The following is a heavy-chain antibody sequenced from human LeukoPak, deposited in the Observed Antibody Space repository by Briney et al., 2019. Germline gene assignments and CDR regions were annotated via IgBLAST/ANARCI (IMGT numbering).Heavy chain of an antibody. CDR1: GGSISSYY. CDR3: ARQASLGSYRYFDY. J-gene: IGHJ4*02. V-gene: IGHV4-59*08. Sequence: SETLSLTCTVSGGSISSYYWSWIRQPPGKGLEWIGYIYYSGSTNYNSSLKSRVTISVDTSKNQFSLKLSSVTAADTAVYYCARQASLGSYRYFDYWGQGTLVTVSS. D-gene: IGHD3-16*02. CDR2: IYYSGST.